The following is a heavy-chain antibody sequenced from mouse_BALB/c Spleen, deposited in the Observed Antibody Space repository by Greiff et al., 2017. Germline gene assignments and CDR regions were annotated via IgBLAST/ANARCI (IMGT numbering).Heavy chain of an antibody. CDR2: INPYNDGT. V-gene: IGHV1-14*01. D-gene: IGHD4-1*01. J-gene: IGHJ1*01. CDR3: ARGGNWGGYFDV. CDR1: GYTFTSYV. Sequence: LQESGPELVKPGASVKMSCKASGYTFTSYVMHWVKQKPGQGLEWIGYINPYNDGTKYNEKFKGKATLTSDKSSSTAYMELSSLTSEDSAVYYCARGGNWGGYFDVWGAGTTVTVSS.